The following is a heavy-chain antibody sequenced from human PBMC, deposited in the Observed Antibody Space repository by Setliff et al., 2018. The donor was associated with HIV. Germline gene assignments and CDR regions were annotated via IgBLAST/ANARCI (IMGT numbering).Heavy chain of an antibody. CDR1: GGSINNYY. Sequence: SETLSLTCTVSGGSINNYYWSWIRQPPGKALEWIGYIYYGSTHYNPSFEGRVTISVDTSKNQFSLKLSSVTAADTAVYYCARIVRWELVATSTFFYYYMDVWGKGTTVTVS. CDR3: ARIVRWELVATSTFFYYYMDV. V-gene: IGHV4-59*08. CDR2: IYYGST. D-gene: IGHD1-26*01. J-gene: IGHJ6*03.